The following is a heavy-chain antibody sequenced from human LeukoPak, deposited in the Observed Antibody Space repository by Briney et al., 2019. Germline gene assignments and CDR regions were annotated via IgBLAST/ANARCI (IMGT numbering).Heavy chain of an antibody. CDR1: GFTFSSYW. J-gene: IGHJ6*02. CDR2: IKQDGSEK. D-gene: IGHD2-15*01. V-gene: IGHV3-7*03. CDR3: ARGPYCSGGSCYDYYYYGMDV. Sequence: PGGSLRLSCAASGFTFSSYWMSWVRQAPGKGLEWLANIKQDGSEKYYVDSVKGRFTISRDNAKNSLYLQMNSLRAEDTAVYYCARGPYCSGGSCYDYYYYGMDVWGQGTTVTVSS.